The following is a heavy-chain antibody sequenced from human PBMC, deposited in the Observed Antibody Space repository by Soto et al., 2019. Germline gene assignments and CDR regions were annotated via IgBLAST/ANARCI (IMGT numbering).Heavy chain of an antibody. CDR2: IYSGGST. CDR1: GFTVSSNY. CDR3: ARDPQTSYCSSTSCYKGY. J-gene: IGHJ4*02. Sequence: GGSLRLSCAASGFTVSSNYMSWVRQAPGKGLEWVSVIYSGGSTYYADSVKGRFTISRDNSKNTLYLQMNSLRAEDTAVYYCARDPQTSYCSSTSCYKGYWGQGTLVTVSS. D-gene: IGHD2-2*02. V-gene: IGHV3-53*01.